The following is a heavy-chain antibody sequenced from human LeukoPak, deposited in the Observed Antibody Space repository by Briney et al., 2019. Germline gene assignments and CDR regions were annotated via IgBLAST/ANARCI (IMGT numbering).Heavy chain of an antibody. D-gene: IGHD4-11*01. CDR2: MYSGGST. V-gene: IGHV3-66*01. Sequence: GGSLRLSCAASGFTVSSYYMTWVRQAPGKGLEWVSVMYSGGSTYYADSVKGRVAISRDNFQNTVFLQMNSVRVEDTAVYYCARSYSNHLFGMDVWGQGTAVTVSS. J-gene: IGHJ6*02. CDR1: GFTVSSYY. CDR3: ARSYSNHLFGMDV.